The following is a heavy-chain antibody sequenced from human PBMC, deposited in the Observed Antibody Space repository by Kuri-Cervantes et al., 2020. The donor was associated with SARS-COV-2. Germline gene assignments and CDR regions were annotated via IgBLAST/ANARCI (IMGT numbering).Heavy chain of an antibody. CDR2: ISSSSSYI. D-gene: IGHD2-2*01. J-gene: IGHJ4*02. CDR3: ARVVVVPVATEKQWLVWRLHDY. V-gene: IGHV3-21*01. CDR1: GFTFSSYS. Sequence: GESLKISCAASGFTFSSYSMNWVRQAPGKGLEWVSSISSSSSYIYYADSVKGRFTISRDNAKNSLYLQMNSLRAEDTAVYYCARVVVVPVATEKQWLVWRLHDYWGQGTLVTVSS.